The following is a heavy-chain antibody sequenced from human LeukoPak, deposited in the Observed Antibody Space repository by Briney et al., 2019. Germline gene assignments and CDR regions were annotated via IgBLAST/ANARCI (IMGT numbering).Heavy chain of an antibody. CDR1: GFTFSSYG. V-gene: IGHV3-33*01. D-gene: IGHD6-19*01. J-gene: IGHJ4*02. CDR3: ARHGRGEYSSGGPGS. CDR2: IWYDGSNE. Sequence: GGSLRLSCAASGFTFSSYGMHWVRQAPGKGLEWVAVIWYDGSNEYYADSVKGRFTISRDNSKNTLYLQMNSLRAEDTAVYYCARHGRGEYSSGGPGSWGQGTLVTVSS.